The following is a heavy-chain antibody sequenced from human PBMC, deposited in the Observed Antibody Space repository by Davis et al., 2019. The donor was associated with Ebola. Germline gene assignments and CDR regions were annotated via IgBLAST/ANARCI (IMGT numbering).Heavy chain of an antibody. J-gene: IGHJ5*02. CDR3: ARDSAMIRGGWFDH. D-gene: IGHD3-16*01. CDR1: GYTFTRYG. CDR2: ISAYNGKT. V-gene: IGHV1-18*01. Sequence: AASVTVSCKASGYTFTRYGITWVRQAPGQGLEWMAWISAYNGKTNYAQKFQGRVTMTTDTSTSTAYMELRSLRSDDTAVYYCARDSAMIRGGWFDHWGQGTLVSVSS.